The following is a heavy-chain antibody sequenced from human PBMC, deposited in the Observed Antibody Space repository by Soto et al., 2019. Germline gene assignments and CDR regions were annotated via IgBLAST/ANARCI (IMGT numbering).Heavy chain of an antibody. J-gene: IGHJ6*02. Sequence: PSETLSLTCTVSGGSISSGDYYWSWIRQPPGKGLEWIGYIYYSGSTYYNPSLKSRVTISVDTSKNQFPLKMSSVTAADTAVYFCVRYYYDSSGSQLYYYYGMYVWGQGTTVTVFS. D-gene: IGHD3-22*01. CDR3: VRYYYDSSGSQLYYYYGMYV. V-gene: IGHV4-30-4*01. CDR1: GGSISSGDYY. CDR2: IYYSGST.